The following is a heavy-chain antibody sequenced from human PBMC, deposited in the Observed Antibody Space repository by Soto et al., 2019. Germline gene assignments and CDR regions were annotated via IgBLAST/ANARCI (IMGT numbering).Heavy chain of an antibody. CDR3: ASRSSGWYVDY. V-gene: IGHV3-23*01. CDR2: ISGRGGST. CDR1: GFTFSSYA. D-gene: IGHD6-19*01. Sequence: EVQLLESGGGLVQPGGSLRLSCAASGFTFSSYAMNWVRQAPGKGLEWVSVISGRGGSTYYADSVKGRSTTPRDNPKNTLYLQRNSLRGEDTAVYYCASRSSGWYVDYWGQGALVTVSS. J-gene: IGHJ4*02.